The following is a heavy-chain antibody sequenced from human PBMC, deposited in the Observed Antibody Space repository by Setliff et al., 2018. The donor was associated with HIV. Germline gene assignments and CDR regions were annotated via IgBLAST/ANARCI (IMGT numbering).Heavy chain of an antibody. Sequence: LRLSCAASGFTFPNFGMSWVRQAPGKGLEWVSGISSSGDRTYYADSVKGRFTMSRDNSKNTLHLQMNSLGVEDTAVYYCAKGWGSPDYWGRGTLVTVSS. D-gene: IGHD7-27*01. V-gene: IGHV3-23*01. CDR2: ISSSGDRT. J-gene: IGHJ4*02. CDR1: GFTFPNFG. CDR3: AKGWGSPDY.